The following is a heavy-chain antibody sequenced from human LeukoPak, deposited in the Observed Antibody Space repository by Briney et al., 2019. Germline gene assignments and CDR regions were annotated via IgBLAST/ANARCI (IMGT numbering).Heavy chain of an antibody. J-gene: IGHJ4*02. V-gene: IGHV4-59*01. Sequence: SETLSLTCTVSGGSISSYYWNWIRQPPGKGLEWIGNIYYSGSTNYNPSLKSRVTISVDTSKNQFSLKLSSVTAADTAVYYCAREGYSYGLDYWGQGTLVTVSS. CDR3: AREGYSYGLDY. CDR1: GGSISSYY. CDR2: IYYSGST. D-gene: IGHD5-18*01.